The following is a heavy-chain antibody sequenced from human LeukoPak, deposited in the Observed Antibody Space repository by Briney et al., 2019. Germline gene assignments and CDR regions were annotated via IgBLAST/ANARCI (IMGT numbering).Heavy chain of an antibody. CDR1: GFTFSSYG. Sequence: GGSLRLSCAASGFTFSSYGMHWVRRAPGKGLEWVAVIWYDGSNKYYADSVKGRFTISRDNSKNTLYLQMNSLRAEDTAVYYRARDGAYGDGFPYYFDYWGQGTLVTVSS. J-gene: IGHJ4*02. V-gene: IGHV3-33*01. D-gene: IGHD4-17*01. CDR2: IWYDGSNK. CDR3: ARDGAYGDGFPYYFDY.